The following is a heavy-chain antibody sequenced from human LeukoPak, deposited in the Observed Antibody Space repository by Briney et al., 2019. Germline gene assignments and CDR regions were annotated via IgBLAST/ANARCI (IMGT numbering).Heavy chain of an antibody. CDR3: ARASITMVRGVIKKPTDY. D-gene: IGHD3-10*01. CDR1: GYTFTGYY. Sequence: ASVKVSCKASGYTFTGYYMHWVRQAPGQGLEWMGRINPNSGGTNYTQKFQGRVTMTRDTSISTAYMELSRLRSDDTAVYYCARASITMVRGVIKKPTDYWGQGTLVTVSS. J-gene: IGHJ4*02. CDR2: INPNSGGT. V-gene: IGHV1-2*06.